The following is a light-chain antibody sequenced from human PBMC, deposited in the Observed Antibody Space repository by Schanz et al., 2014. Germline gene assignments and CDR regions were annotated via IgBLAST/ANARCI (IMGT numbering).Light chain of an antibody. Sequence: QSALTQPASVSGSPGQSITISCTGTSSDVGGYNFVSWYQQHPGKAPKLMIYDVNKRPSGVPDRFSGSKSGNTASLTVSGLQAEDEADYYCSSYGGSNFVVFGGGTQLTVL. CDR1: SSDVGGYNF. J-gene: IGLJ2*01. V-gene: IGLV2-8*01. CDR2: DVN. CDR3: SSYGGSNFVV.